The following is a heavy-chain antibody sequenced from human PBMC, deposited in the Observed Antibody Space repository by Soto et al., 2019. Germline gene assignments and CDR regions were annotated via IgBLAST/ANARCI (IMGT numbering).Heavy chain of an antibody. CDR1: GGSISSGGYY. CDR2: IYYSGST. Sequence: PSETLSLTCTVSGGSISSGGYYWSWIRQHPGKGLEWIGYIYYSGSTYYNPSLKSRVTISVDTSKNQFSLKLSSVTAADTAVYYCARDRYCSSTSCPTHAYGMDVWGQGTTVTVSS. J-gene: IGHJ6*02. CDR3: ARDRYCSSTSCPTHAYGMDV. D-gene: IGHD2-2*01. V-gene: IGHV4-31*03.